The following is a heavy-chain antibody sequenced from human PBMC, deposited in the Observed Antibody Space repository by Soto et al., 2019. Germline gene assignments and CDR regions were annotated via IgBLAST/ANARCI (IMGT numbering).Heavy chain of an antibody. CDR1: GYSFTNYW. J-gene: IGHJ4*02. CDR3: ARPSSGWYQYFDY. CDR2: IYPGDSDT. D-gene: IGHD6-19*01. Sequence: GESLKISCKGSGYSFTNYWIGWVRQKPGKGLEWMGIIYPGDSDTRYSPSFQGQVTISADKSISTAYLQWSSLKASDTAMYYCARPSSGWYQYFDYWGQGTLVTVSS. V-gene: IGHV5-51*01.